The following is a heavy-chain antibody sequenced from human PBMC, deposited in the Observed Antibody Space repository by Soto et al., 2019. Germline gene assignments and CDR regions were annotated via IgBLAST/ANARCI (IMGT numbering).Heavy chain of an antibody. Sequence: PSETLSLTCTVSGGSVSNSNYYWGWIRQSPGKGLEWIGSVYYRGRSYSKSSVKSRVTISVDTCKLHLARTSNSVTASDTAVYCCVSQRTSVLTQAYFDSWGPGALAPVSS. CDR3: VSQRTSVLTQAYFDS. CDR2: VYYRGRS. J-gene: IGHJ4*02. V-gene: IGHV4-39*02. CDR1: GGSVSNSNYY. D-gene: IGHD2-8*01.